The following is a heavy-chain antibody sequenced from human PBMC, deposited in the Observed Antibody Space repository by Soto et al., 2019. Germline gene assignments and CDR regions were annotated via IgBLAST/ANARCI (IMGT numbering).Heavy chain of an antibody. CDR2: ISYDGINK. Sequence: QVQLVESGGGVVQPGRSLGLSCAASGFTFNTYGMHWVRQAPGKGLEWVAAISYDGINKYYVDSVKGRFTISRDNSKNTLYVQMNCLRAEDTALYYCARSPQPTRGIHWYFDLWGRGILVTVSS. J-gene: IGHJ2*01. V-gene: IGHV3-30*03. D-gene: IGHD1-26*01. CDR3: ARSPQPTRGIHWYFDL. CDR1: GFTFNTYG.